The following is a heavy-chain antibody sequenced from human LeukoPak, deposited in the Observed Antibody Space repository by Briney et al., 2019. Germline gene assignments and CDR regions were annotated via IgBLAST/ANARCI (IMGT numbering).Heavy chain of an antibody. CDR1: GGSISSSSYY. V-gene: IGHV4-39*07. J-gene: IGHJ6*03. CDR2: IYYSGST. Sequence: PSETLSLTCTVSGGSISSSSYYWGWIRQPPGKGLEWIGSIYYSGSTYYNPSLKSRVTISVDTSKNQFSLKLSSVTAADTAVYYCARVRITMVRGVIELVYMDVWGKGTTVTISS. CDR3: ARVRITMVRGVIELVYMDV. D-gene: IGHD3-10*01.